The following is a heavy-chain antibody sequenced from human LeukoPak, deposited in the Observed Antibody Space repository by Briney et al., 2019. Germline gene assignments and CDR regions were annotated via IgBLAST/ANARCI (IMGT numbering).Heavy chain of an antibody. CDR2: INHSGST. CDR3: ASDGRLSSGSYLSPFDY. V-gene: IGHV4-34*01. D-gene: IGHD3-10*01. J-gene: IGHJ4*02. Sequence: SETLSLTCAVYGGSFSGYYWSWIRQPPGKGLEWIGEINHSGSTNYNPSLKSRVTISVDTSKNQFSLKLSSVTAADTAVYYCASDGRLSSGSYLSPFDYWGQGTLVTVSS. CDR1: GGSFSGYY.